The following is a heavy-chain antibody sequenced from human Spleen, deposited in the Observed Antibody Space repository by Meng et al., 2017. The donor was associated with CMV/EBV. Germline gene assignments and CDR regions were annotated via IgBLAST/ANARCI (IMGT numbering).Heavy chain of an antibody. J-gene: IGHJ4*02. CDR3: AKGSVLFGVVISYFDY. D-gene: IGHD3-3*01. CDR2: ISYDGSNK. V-gene: IGHV3-30-3*01. CDR1: GFTFSSYA. Sequence: GGSLRLSCAASGFTFSSYAMHWVRQAPGKGLEWVAVISYDGSNKYYADSVKGRFTISRDNSKNTLYLQMNSLRAEDTAVYYCAKGSVLFGVVISYFDYWGQGTLVTVSS.